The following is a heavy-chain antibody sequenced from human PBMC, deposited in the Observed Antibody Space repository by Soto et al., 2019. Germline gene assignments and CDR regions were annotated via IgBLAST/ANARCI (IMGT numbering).Heavy chain of an antibody. J-gene: IGHJ4*03. D-gene: IGHD3-10*02. V-gene: IGHV4-39*01. CDR2: MFYRGST. Sequence: PTETLSLTCTVSGDSISGDTYFWGWIRQPPGKGLEWIGNMFYRGSTYYNPSLKSRVSVVVDTSKNQFSLRLSSMTAADTAVYYCVRHVREFSGPGRHYFFDYWGKGIQV. CDR1: GDSISGDTYF. CDR3: VRHVREFSGPGRHYFFDY.